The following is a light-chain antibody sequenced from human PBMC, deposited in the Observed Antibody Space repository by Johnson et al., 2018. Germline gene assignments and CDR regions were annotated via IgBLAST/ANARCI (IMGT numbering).Light chain of an antibody. Sequence: QSVLTQPPSVSAAPGQKVTISCSGSSSNIGNNYVSWYQQLPGTAPKLLIYENNKRPSGIPDRFSGSKSGTSATLGITGLQTGDEADYYCGTRDSSLRGGNVFETGTKVPVL. V-gene: IGLV1-51*02. J-gene: IGLJ1*01. CDR2: ENN. CDR3: GTRDSSLRGGNV. CDR1: SSNIGNNY.